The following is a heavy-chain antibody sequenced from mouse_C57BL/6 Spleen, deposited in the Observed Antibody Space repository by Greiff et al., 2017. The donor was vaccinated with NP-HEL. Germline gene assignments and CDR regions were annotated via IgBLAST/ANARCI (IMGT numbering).Heavy chain of an antibody. CDR2: INPSTGGT. CDR3: ARWRDGYPDY. D-gene: IGHD2-3*01. J-gene: IGHJ2*01. V-gene: IGHV1-42*01. CDR1: GYSFTGYY. Sequence: VQLQQSGPELVKPGASVKISCKASGYSFTGYYMNWVKQSPEKSLEWIGEINPSTGGTTYNQKFKAKATLTVDKSSSTAYMQLKSLTSEDSAVYYCARWRDGYPDYWGQGTTLTVSS.